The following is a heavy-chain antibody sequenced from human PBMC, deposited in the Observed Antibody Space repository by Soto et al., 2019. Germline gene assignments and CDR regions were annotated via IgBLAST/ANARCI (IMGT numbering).Heavy chain of an antibody. V-gene: IGHV3-7*01. CDR2: IKQDGSER. Sequence: WGSLRLSCAASGFTLSRYWMIWVRQAPGRGLEWVANIKQDGSERYYADSVKGRFTISGDNAENSLYLQMNSLRAEDTAVYYCARDPVCSGGSCYDYWGQGILVTVSS. D-gene: IGHD2-15*01. CDR3: ARDPVCSGGSCYDY. J-gene: IGHJ4*02. CDR1: GFTLSRYW.